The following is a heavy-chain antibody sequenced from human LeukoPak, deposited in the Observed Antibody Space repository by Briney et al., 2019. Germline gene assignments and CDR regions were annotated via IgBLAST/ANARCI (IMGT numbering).Heavy chain of an antibody. Sequence: GSLRLSCAASGFTSSSYEMNWVRQAPGKGLEWVSYISSSGSTIYYADSVKGRFTISRDNAKNSLYLQMNSLRAEDMAVYYCARGPYTVTQGHFGYWGQGTLVTVSS. D-gene: IGHD4-17*01. V-gene: IGHV3-48*03. CDR1: GFTSSSYE. CDR2: ISSSGSTI. CDR3: ARGPYTVTQGHFGY. J-gene: IGHJ4*02.